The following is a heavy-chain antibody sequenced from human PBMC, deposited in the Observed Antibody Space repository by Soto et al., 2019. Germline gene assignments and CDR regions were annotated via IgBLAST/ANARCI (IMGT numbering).Heavy chain of an antibody. J-gene: IGHJ3*01. CDR2: IKQDGSEK. V-gene: IGHV3-7*01. Sequence: EVQLVESGGGLVQPGGSLRLSCAASGFTFSSYWMTWVRQLPGKGLEWVATIKQDGSEKNYVDSVKGRFTISRDNAKDSLYLQMNSLRAEDTAVHYCARLKYYDYTWGGYQGAFDLWGQGTMVTVSS. CDR3: ARLKYYDYTWGGYQGAFDL. D-gene: IGHD3-16*02. CDR1: GFTFSSYW.